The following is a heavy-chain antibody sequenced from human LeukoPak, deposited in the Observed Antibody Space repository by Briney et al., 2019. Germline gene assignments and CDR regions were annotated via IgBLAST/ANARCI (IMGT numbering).Heavy chain of an antibody. CDR3: ARGRKSGWAYYDSSGSNFDY. D-gene: IGHD3-22*01. J-gene: IGHJ4*02. V-gene: IGHV4-61*02. Sequence: SETLSLTCTVSGGSISSGSYYWSWIRQPAGKGLEWIGRIYTSGSTNYNPSLKSRVTISVDTSKNQFSLKLSSVTAADTAVYYCARGRKSGWAYYDSSGSNFDYWGQGTLVTVSS. CDR2: IYTSGST. CDR1: GGSISSGSYY.